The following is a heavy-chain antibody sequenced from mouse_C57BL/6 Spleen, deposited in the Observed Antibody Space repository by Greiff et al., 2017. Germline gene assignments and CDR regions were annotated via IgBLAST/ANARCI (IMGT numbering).Heavy chain of an antibody. Sequence: EVMLVESGGGLVKPGGSLKLSCAASGFTFSDYGMHWVRQAPEKGLEWVAYISSGSSTIYYADTVKGRFTISRDNAKSTLFLQMTSLRSADTAMYDCARGDLDYWGQGTTLTVSS. V-gene: IGHV5-17*01. CDR3: ARGDLDY. CDR2: ISSGSSTI. CDR1: GFTFSDYG. J-gene: IGHJ2*01.